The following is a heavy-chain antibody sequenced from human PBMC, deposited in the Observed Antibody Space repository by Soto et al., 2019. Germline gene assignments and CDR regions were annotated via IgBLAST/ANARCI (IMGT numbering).Heavy chain of an antibody. D-gene: IGHD5-18*01. V-gene: IGHV1-69*06. CDR2: VISASGSV. J-gene: IGHJ1*01. CDR1: GRIFSSFA. CDR3: ARVGSRDAYNYVLDH. Sequence: QVQVVQSGAEVKKPGSSVKISCKASGRIFSSFATSWVRQVPGQGLEWMGGVISASGSVTYAPKFQGRVTITEVNSAGIGYMELTSLTSEDTAIYYCARVGSRDAYNYVLDHWGPGTMVTVSS.